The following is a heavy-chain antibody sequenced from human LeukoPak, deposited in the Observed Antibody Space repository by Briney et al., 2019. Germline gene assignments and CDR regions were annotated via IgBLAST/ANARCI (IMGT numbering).Heavy chain of an antibody. CDR3: ASRYSASYHFDY. J-gene: IGHJ4*02. CDR1: GYSFTSYW. D-gene: IGHD1-26*01. Sequence: PGESLTISCKGSGYSFTSYWIGWVRQMPGKGLEWMGLIYPGDSDTRYSPSFQGQVNLSADKSISTAYLQCSSLKASDTAMYYCASRYSASYHFDYWGQGTLVTVSS. V-gene: IGHV5-51*03. CDR2: IYPGDSDT.